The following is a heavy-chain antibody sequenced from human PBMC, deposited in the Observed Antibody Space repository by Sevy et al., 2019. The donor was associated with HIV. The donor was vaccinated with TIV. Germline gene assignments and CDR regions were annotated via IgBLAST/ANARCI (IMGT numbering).Heavy chain of an antibody. J-gene: IGHJ4*02. D-gene: IGHD2-21*02. CDR3: ARESGSDWYLDY. V-gene: IGHV3-33*01. Sequence: GGSLRLSCKASGFIFSRYGVHWVHQAPGKGLEWVASIFNDGKTKYYGYPVKGRFTISRDDSKNTLYLQMDSLRAEDTAVYYCARESGSDWYLDYWGQGTLVTVSS. CDR1: GFIFSRYG. CDR2: IFNDGKTK.